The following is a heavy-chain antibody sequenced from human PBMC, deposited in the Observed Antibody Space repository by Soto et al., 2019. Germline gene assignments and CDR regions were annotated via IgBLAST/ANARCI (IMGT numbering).Heavy chain of an antibody. CDR3: VKDRIPDGRRNFDH. CDR1: GVTFSTFA. V-gene: IGHV3-23*01. CDR2: MYGNGDGA. J-gene: IGHJ4*02. D-gene: IGHD2-2*02. Sequence: GGSLRLSCAASGVTFSTFAMNWVRQAPGRGLEWVAGMYGNGDGASYADSMKGRVTISRDNSRNTLYLQMNSLRAEDTAVYYCVKDRIPDGRRNFDHWGQGTLVTVSS.